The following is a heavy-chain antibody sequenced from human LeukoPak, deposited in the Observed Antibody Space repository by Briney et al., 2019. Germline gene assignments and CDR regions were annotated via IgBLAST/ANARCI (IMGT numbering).Heavy chain of an antibody. V-gene: IGHV4-30-4*08. Sequence: PSQTLSLTCTVSGGSISSGDYYWSWIRQPPGKGLEWLGYIYYSGSTYYNPSLKSRVTISVDTSKNQFSLKLSSVTAADTAVYYCARERENYDSSGYFPLFDYWGQGTLVTVSS. D-gene: IGHD3-22*01. CDR1: GGSISSGDYY. CDR3: ARERENYDSSGYFPLFDY. J-gene: IGHJ4*02. CDR2: IYYSGST.